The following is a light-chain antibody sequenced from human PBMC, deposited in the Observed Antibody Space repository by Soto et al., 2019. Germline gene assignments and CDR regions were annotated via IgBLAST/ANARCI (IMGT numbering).Light chain of an antibody. J-gene: IGKJ1*01. CDR2: SAS. CDR1: QGISSY. CDR3: LLDFRYFWA. V-gene: IGKV1-27*01. Sequence: DIQLTQSPSSLSASVGDRVTITCRVSQGISSYLNWYRQKPGKVLKVLIYSASNLQSGVPSRFSGSGSGTDFTLTISSLQPEDFATYYCLLDFRYFWAFGQGTKVDI.